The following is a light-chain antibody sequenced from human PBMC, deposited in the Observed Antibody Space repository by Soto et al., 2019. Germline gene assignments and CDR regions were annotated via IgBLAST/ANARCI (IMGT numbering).Light chain of an antibody. Sequence: QSALTQPASVSGSPGQSITISCTGTSSDVGGYNHVSWYQQHPGEAPKLMIYDVNNRPSGVSNRFSGSKSGNMASLTISGLQADDEGDYYCSSFSSSSTFAFGGGTKLTVL. V-gene: IGLV2-14*01. CDR3: SSFSSSSTFA. CDR2: DVN. CDR1: SSDVGGYNH. J-gene: IGLJ2*01.